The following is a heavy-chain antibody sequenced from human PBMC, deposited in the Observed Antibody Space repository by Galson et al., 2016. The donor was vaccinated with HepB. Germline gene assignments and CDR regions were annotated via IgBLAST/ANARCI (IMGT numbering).Heavy chain of an antibody. CDR3: ARDPSYYSGMDV. CDR2: INRDESST. CDR1: EFTFSRYY. V-gene: IGHV3-74*01. J-gene: IGHJ6*02. Sequence: YLSVSCAASEFTFSRYYIDVVRQAPGKGLVWVSRINRDESSTSYADYVKGRFTISRDNAKNTLYLQMNSLRAEDTAVYYCARDPSYYSGMDVWGQGTTVTVSS.